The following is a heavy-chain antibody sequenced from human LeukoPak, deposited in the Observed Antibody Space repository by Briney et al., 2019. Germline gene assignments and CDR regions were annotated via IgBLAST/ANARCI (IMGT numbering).Heavy chain of an antibody. J-gene: IGHJ4*02. Sequence: PSETLSLTCTVSGGSISSYYWSWIRQPPGKGLEWIGYIYYSGSTNYNPSLKSRVTISVDTSKNQFSLKLSSVTAADTAVYYCARWRGGYDYVWGSYRLVYYFDYWGQGTLVTVSS. CDR2: IYYSGST. CDR3: ARWRGGYDYVWGSYRLVYYFDY. D-gene: IGHD3-16*02. CDR1: GGSISSYY. V-gene: IGHV4-59*01.